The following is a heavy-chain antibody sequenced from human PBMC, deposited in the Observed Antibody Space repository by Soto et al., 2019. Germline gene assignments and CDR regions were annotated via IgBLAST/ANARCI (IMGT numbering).Heavy chain of an antibody. V-gene: IGHV3-30-3*01. J-gene: IGHJ4*02. Sequence: QVQLVESGGGVVQPGRSLRLSCAASGFTFSSYAMHWVRQAPGKGLEWVAVISYDGGNKYYADSVKGRFTISRDNSKNTLFLQINSLRADDTAVYYCARPDYGSGSYPDYWGQGTLLTVSS. CDR1: GFTFSSYA. D-gene: IGHD3-10*01. CDR2: ISYDGGNK. CDR3: ARPDYGSGSYPDY.